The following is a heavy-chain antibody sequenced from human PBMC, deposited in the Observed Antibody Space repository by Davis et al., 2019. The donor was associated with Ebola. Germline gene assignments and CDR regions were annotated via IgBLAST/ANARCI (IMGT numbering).Heavy chain of an antibody. CDR2: IYYSGST. V-gene: IGHV4-59*01. J-gene: IGHJ6*04. CDR3: ARLATYGMDV. Sequence: MPSETLSLTCTVSGGSISSYHWSWIRQPPGKGLEWIGYIYYSGSTNYNPSLKSRVTISVDTSKNQFSLNLRSVTAADTAVYYCARLATYGMDVWGKGTTVTVSS. CDR1: GGSISSYH.